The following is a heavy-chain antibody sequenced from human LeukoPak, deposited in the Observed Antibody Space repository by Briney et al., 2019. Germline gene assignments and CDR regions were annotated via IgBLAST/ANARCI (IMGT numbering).Heavy chain of an antibody. CDR2: IYYSGST. J-gene: IGHJ4*02. D-gene: IGHD2-21*02. Sequence: SETLSLTCTVSGGSISSSSYYWGWIRQPPGKGLEWIGSIYYSGSTYYNPSLKSRVTISVDTSKNQFSLKLSSVTAADTAVYYCARAPLCGGDCYSYFDYWGQGTLVTVSS. CDR1: GGSISSSSYY. CDR3: ARAPLCGGDCYSYFDY. V-gene: IGHV4-39*01.